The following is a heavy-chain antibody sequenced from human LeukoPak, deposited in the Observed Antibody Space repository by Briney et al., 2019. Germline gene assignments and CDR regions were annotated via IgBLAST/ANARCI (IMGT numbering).Heavy chain of an antibody. CDR3: ARDTRHCSGGSCYEGGY. J-gene: IGHJ4*02. D-gene: IGHD2-15*01. CDR2: IIPIFGTA. CDR1: GGTFSSYA. Sequence: GASVKVSCKASGGTFSSYAISWVRQAPGQGLEWMGGIIPIFGTANYAQKLQGRVTMTTDTSTSTAYMELRSLRSDDTAVYYCARDTRHCSGGSCYEGGYWGRGTLVTVSS. V-gene: IGHV1-69*05.